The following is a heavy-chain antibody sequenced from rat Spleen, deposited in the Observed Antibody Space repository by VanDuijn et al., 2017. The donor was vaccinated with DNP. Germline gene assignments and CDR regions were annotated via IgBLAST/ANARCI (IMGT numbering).Heavy chain of an antibody. CDR1: GFTFSNYY. Sequence: EVQLVESGGGLVQPGRSMKLSCAASGFTFSNYYMAWVRQAPAKGLEWVAAISPGGGNTYYRDSVKGRFTISRDNAKSTLYLQMDSRRSEDTATYYCATHTMGLMDAWGQGTSVTVSS. CDR3: ATHTMGLMDA. D-gene: IGHD1-7*01. J-gene: IGHJ4*01. CDR2: ISPGGGNT. V-gene: IGHV5-25*01.